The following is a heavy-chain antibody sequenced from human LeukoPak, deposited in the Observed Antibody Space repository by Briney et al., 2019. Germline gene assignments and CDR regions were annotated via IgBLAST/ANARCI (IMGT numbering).Heavy chain of an antibody. V-gene: IGHV3-23*01. CDR3: AKVGITIFGLPTCFDY. Sequence: QPGGSLRLSCAAPGFTFSSYAMSWVRQAPGKGLEWVSAISGSGGSTYYADSVKGRFTIPRDNSKNTLYLQMNSLRAEDTAVYYCAKVGITIFGLPTCFDYWGQGTLVTVSS. CDR1: GFTFSSYA. CDR2: ISGSGGST. J-gene: IGHJ4*02. D-gene: IGHD3-3*01.